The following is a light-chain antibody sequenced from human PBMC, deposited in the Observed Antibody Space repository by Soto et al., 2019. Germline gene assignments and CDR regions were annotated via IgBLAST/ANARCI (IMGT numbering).Light chain of an antibody. CDR2: DAF. V-gene: IGKV3-15*01. CDR1: QNVKTR. CDR3: QHYDEWPLT. J-gene: IGKJ4*01. Sequence: EKVMTQSPATLSVSPGERATLSCRASQNVKTRLAWYQQKPGQAPRLLIYDAFTRATGIPARFSGSASGTEFTLTISSLQSEDFSVYYYQHYDEWPLTFGGGTKVDIK.